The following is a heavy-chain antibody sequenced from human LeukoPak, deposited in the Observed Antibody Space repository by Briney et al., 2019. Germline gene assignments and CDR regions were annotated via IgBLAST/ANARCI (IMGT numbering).Heavy chain of an antibody. CDR1: GFTFSSYE. D-gene: IGHD2-8*01. CDR3: ARVYYPYYYYYMDV. CDR2: ISILGDTV. Sequence: VGSLRLSCAASGFTFSSYETNWVRQAPGEGLGWVSYISILGDTVHYADSVKGRFTISRDNDKNSLYLQMNSLRAEDTAVYYCARVYYPYYYYYMDVWGKGTTVTISS. J-gene: IGHJ6*03. V-gene: IGHV3-48*03.